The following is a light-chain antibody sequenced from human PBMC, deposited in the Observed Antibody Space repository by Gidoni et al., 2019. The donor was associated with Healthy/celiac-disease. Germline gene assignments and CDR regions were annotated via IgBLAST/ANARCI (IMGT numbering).Light chain of an antibody. Sequence: DIPMSQSPSTLSASVGDRVTITCRASQSISSWLAWYQQKPGKAPKLLIYDASSLESGVPSRFSGSGSGTEFTLTISSLQPDDFATYYCQQYNSYSLTFXGXTKVEIK. CDR1: QSISSW. CDR2: DAS. J-gene: IGKJ4*01. CDR3: QQYNSYSLT. V-gene: IGKV1-5*01.